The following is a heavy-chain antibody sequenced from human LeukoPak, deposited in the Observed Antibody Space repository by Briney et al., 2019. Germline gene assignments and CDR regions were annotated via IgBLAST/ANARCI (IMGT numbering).Heavy chain of an antibody. J-gene: IGHJ4*02. Sequence: GGSLRLSCAASGFTFSSYGMHWVRQAPGKGLEWVAFIRYDGSNKYYADSVKDRFTISRDNSKNTLYLQMDGLRAEDTAVYYCAKDQTFGGVIVKALDYWGQGTLVTVSS. CDR1: GFTFSSYG. V-gene: IGHV3-30*02. CDR3: AKDQTFGGVIVKALDY. D-gene: IGHD3-16*02. CDR2: IRYDGSNK.